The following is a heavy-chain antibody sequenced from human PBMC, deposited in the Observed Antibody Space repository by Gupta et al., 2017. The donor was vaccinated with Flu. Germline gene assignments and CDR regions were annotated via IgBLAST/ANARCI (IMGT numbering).Heavy chain of an antibody. CDR1: GGSFSGYY. CDR3: ARGIILWFGRGYYYYGMDV. Sequence: QVQLQQWGAGLLKPSETLSLTCAVYGGSFSGYYWSWIRQPPGKGLEWIGEINHSGSTNYNPSLKSRVTISVDTSKNQFSLKLSSVTAADTAVYYCARGIILWFGRGYYYYGMDVWGQGTTVTVSS. CDR2: INHSGST. J-gene: IGHJ6*02. D-gene: IGHD3-10*01. V-gene: IGHV4-34*01.